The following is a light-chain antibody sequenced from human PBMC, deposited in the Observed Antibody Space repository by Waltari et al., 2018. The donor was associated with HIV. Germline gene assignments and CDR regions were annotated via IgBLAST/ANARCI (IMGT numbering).Light chain of an antibody. CDR2: VAS. CDR3: QQSFSTPYT. Sequence: DIQMTQCPSSLSASVGDRVTITCRASQSIDSYLNWYQQKPWKAPKILIYVASSLQSGVPSRFGGSGSGTDFTLAMSSLRAEDVATYYCQQSFSTPYTFGQGTKLEIK. V-gene: IGKV1-39*01. J-gene: IGKJ2*01. CDR1: QSIDSY.